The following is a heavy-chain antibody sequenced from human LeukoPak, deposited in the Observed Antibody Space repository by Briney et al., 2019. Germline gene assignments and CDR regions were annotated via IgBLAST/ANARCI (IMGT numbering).Heavy chain of an antibody. Sequence: GGSLRLSCAVSGFDFSGCWMTWVRQAPGKGLEWVATMNHEGSETYYLHSVKGRFTISRDNAENSLYLLMNGLRPEDMALYYCVRGGRATFDAWGQGTLVTVSS. D-gene: IGHD5-12*01. J-gene: IGHJ4*02. V-gene: IGHV3-7*01. CDR2: MNHEGSET. CDR1: GFDFSGCW. CDR3: VRGGRATFDA.